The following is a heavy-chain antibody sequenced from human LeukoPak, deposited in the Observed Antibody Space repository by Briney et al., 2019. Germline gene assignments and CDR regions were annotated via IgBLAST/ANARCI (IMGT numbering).Heavy chain of an antibody. CDR3: ARDSDYGDCDY. D-gene: IGHD4-17*01. V-gene: IGHV3-48*02. CDR2: ISSGGSTK. Sequence: GGSLRLSCVASGFTFSSYSMNWVRQAPGKGLEWLSYISSGGSTKYYADSVKGRFTISRDNAKSSVYLQMSSLRDEDTAIYYCARDSDYGDCDYWGQGTLVTVSS. CDR1: GFTFSSYS. J-gene: IGHJ4*02.